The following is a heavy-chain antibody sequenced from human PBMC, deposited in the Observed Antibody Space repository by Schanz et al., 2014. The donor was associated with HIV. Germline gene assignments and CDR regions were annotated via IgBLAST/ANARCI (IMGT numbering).Heavy chain of an antibody. CDR3: ARDRPVIVGATRADGGTDFDY. CDR2: MNPNSGNT. CDR1: GYSFPSYA. V-gene: IGHV1-8*01. Sequence: QVLLVQSGAEVKKPGASVKVSCKASGYSFPSYAFNWVRQAPGQGLEWMGWMNPNSGNTDFAQKFQGRVTMTRNTAISTAYMELSSLISEDTAVYYCARDRPVIVGATRADGGTDFDYWGQGTLVTVSS. D-gene: IGHD1-26*01. J-gene: IGHJ4*02.